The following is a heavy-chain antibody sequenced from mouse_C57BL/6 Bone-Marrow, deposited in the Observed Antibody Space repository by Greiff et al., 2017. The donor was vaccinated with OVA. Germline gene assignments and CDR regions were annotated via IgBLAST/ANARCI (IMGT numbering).Heavy chain of an antibody. CDR2: INPYNGDT. J-gene: IGHJ4*01. Sequence: LVEPGDSVKISCKASGYSFTGYFMNWVMQSHGKSLEWIGRINPYNGDTFYNQKFKGKATLTVDKSSSTAHMELRSLTSEDSAVYYCARRGDYDYAMDYWGQGTSVTVSS. D-gene: IGHD2-4*01. V-gene: IGHV1-20*01. CDR3: ARRGDYDYAMDY. CDR1: GYSFTGYF.